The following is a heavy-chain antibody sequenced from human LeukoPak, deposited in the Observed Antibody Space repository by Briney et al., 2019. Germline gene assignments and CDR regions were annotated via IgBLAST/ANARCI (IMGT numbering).Heavy chain of an antibody. CDR1: GFTFSSFW. CDR2: IYSGGST. J-gene: IGHJ2*01. Sequence: GGSLRLSCEVSGFTFSSFWMNWVRQAPGKGLEWVSVIYSGGSTYYADSVKGRFTISRDNSKNTLYLQMNSLRAEDTAVYYCARAPLGIAAPMWYFDLWGRGTLVTVSS. CDR3: ARAPLGIAAPMWYFDL. V-gene: IGHV3-53*01. D-gene: IGHD6-13*01.